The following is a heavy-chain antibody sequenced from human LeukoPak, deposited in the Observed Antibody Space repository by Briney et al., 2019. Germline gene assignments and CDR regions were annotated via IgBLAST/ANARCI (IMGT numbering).Heavy chain of an antibody. D-gene: IGHD6-19*01. CDR2: IDWDDDK. CDR1: GFSLRTRGMC. CDR3: ARTVAYSSGWYRYFDY. Sequence: SGPTLVKPAQTLTLTCTFSGFSLRTRGMCVSWIRQPPGKALEWLSRIDWDDDKYYSTSLKTRLTISKDTSKNQVVLTMTNVDPVDTATYYCARTVAYSSGWYRYFDYWGQGTLVTVSS. J-gene: IGHJ4*02. V-gene: IGHV2-70*11.